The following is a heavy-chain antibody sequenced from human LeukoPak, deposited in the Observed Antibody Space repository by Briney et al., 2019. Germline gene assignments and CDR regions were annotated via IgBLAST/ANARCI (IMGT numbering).Heavy chain of an antibody. CDR1: GGSISSYY. V-gene: IGHV4-59*01. J-gene: IGHJ6*03. Sequence: SETLSLTCTVSGGSISSYYWSWIRQPPGKGLEWIGYIYYSGSTNYNPSLKSRVTISVDTSKNQFSLKLSSVTAADTAVYYCARGRWSRDYYYYYMDVWGKGTTVTISS. CDR2: IYYSGST. D-gene: IGHD4-23*01. CDR3: ARGRWSRDYYYYYMDV.